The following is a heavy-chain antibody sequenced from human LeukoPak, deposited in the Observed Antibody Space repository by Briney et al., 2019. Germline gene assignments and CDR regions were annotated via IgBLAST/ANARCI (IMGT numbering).Heavy chain of an antibody. D-gene: IGHD3-10*01. CDR2: INPNSGGT. V-gene: IGHV1-2*06. Sequence: ASVKVSCKASGYTFTGYYMHWVRQAPGQGLEWMGRINPNSGGTNYAQKFQGRVTMTRDTSISTAYMELSSLRSEDTAVYYCASEIYGSGSYYNGSWGQGTLVTVSS. CDR1: GYTFTGYY. CDR3: ASEIYGSGSYYNGS. J-gene: IGHJ4*02.